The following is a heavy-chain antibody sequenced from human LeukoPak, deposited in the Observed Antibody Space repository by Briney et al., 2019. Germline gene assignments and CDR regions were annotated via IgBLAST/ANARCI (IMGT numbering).Heavy chain of an antibody. V-gene: IGHV4-4*07. CDR3: ARVVVGQTYYYYYYGMDV. D-gene: IGHD2-15*01. CDR2: IYTSGST. CDR1: GGSISSYY. J-gene: IGHJ6*02. Sequence: NPSETLSLTCTVSGGSISSYYWSWIRQPAGKGLEWLGRIYTSGSTNYNPSLKSRVTMSVDTSKNQFSLKLSSVTAADTAVYYCARVVVGQTYYYYYYGMDVWGQGTTVTVSS.